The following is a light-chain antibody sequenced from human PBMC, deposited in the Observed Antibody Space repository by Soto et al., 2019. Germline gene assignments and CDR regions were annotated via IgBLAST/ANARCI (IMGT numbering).Light chain of an antibody. CDR1: SGHSTDI. J-gene: IGLJ2*01. CDR3: ETWDTTVVI. CDR2: LEGSGSY. Sequence: QLVLTQSSSASASLGSSVKVTCTLSSGHSTDIIAWHQQQPGKGPRYLMKLEGSGSYNTGSGIPDRCSGCSSGADRYLTISILQNDDEADRVGETWDTTVVIVGGGTKLTVL. V-gene: IGLV4-60*02.